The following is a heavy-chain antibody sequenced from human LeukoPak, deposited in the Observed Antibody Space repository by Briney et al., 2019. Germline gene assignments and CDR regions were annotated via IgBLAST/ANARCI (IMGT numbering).Heavy chain of an antibody. J-gene: IGHJ6*02. Sequence: TSETLSLTCTVSGGSISSYYWSWIRQPPGKGLERIGYIYYSGSTNYNPSLKSRVTISVDTSKNQFSLKLSSVTAADTAVYYCARDKGSIAAAGPLYYYYYYGMDVWGQGTTVTVSS. CDR2: IYYSGST. V-gene: IGHV4-59*01. CDR1: GGSISSYY. CDR3: ARDKGSIAAAGPLYYYYYYGMDV. D-gene: IGHD6-13*01.